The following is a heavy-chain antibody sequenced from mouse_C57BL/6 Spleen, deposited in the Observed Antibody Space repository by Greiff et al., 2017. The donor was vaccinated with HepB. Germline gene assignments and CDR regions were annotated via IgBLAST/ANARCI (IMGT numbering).Heavy chain of an antibody. Sequence: DVKLQESGAELVRPGASVKLSCTASGFNIKDYYMHWVKQRPEQGLEWIGRIDPEDGDTEYAPKFQGKATMTADTSSNTAYLQLSSLTSEDTAVYYCTTTIYYGSSYDFDYWGQGTTLTVSS. CDR1: GFNIKDYY. V-gene: IGHV14-1*01. J-gene: IGHJ2*01. D-gene: IGHD1-1*01. CDR2: IDPEDGDT. CDR3: TTTIYYGSSYDFDY.